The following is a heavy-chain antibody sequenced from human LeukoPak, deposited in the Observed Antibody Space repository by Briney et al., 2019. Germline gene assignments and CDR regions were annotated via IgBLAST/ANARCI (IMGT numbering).Heavy chain of an antibody. J-gene: IGHJ4*02. CDR3: GRALRHFDWLLPDLDY. V-gene: IGHV3-48*03. CDR1: GFTFSSYE. D-gene: IGHD3-9*01. Sequence: GGSLRLSCAASGFTFSSYEMNWVRQAPGKGLEWVSCISSSGSTIYYADSVKGRFTISRDNAKNSLYLQMNSLRAEDTAVYFCGRALRHFDWLLPDLDYWGQGTLVTVSS. CDR2: ISSSGSTI.